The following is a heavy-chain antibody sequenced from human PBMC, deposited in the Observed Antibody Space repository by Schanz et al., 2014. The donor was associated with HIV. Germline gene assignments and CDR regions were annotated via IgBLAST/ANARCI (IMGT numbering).Heavy chain of an antibody. CDR3: AKSPIFGDVIFYGMDV. CDR1: GYFFTGQH. V-gene: IGHV1-2*02. CDR2: INPNSGGT. J-gene: IGHJ6*02. D-gene: IGHD3-3*02. Sequence: QVQLVQSGAEVKRPGASVKVSCKASGYFFTGQHMHWVRQAPGHGLEWMGWINPNSGGTKYAQKFQGRVTMTRDASSNTAYMELNSLRSDDTAVYYCAKSPIFGDVIFYGMDVWGQGTTVTVSS.